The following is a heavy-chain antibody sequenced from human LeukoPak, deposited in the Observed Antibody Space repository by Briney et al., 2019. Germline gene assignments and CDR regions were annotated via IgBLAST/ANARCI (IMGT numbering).Heavy chain of an antibody. D-gene: IGHD3-10*01. Sequence: KFQGRVTITRDTSASTAYMELSSLRSEDTAVYYCARGSSYGSGSFPLYMFDPWGQGTLVTVSS. J-gene: IGHJ5*02. CDR3: ARGSSYGSGSFPLYMFDP. V-gene: IGHV1-3*01.